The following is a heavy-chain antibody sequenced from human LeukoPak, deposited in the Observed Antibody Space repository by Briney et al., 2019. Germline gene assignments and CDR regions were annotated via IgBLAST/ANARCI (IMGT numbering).Heavy chain of an antibody. CDR3: ARAGVNYDILTGYAPHAYDY. V-gene: IGHV4-34*01. CDR1: GGSFSGYY. Sequence: SETLSLTCAVYGGSFSGYYWSWIRQPPGKGLEWIGEINHSGSTNYNPSLKSRVTISVDTSKNQFSLKLSSVTAADTAVYYCARAGVNYDILTGYAPHAYDYWGQGTLVTVSS. J-gene: IGHJ4*02. D-gene: IGHD3-9*01. CDR2: INHSGST.